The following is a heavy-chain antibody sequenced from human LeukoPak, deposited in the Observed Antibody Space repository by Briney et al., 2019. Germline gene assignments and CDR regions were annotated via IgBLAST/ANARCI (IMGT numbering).Heavy chain of an antibody. CDR2: IKQDGSEK. D-gene: IGHD2-2*01. V-gene: IGHV3-7*01. Sequence: GGSLRLSCAASGFTFSSYWMSWVRQAPGKGLEWVANIKQDGSEKYYVGSVEGRFTIARDNAKKSLYRQMNSLSAEDTAVYYCARDSGDIVVVPAAMDLGYWGQGTLVTVSS. CDR3: ARDSGDIVVVPAAMDLGY. CDR1: GFTFSSYW. J-gene: IGHJ4*02.